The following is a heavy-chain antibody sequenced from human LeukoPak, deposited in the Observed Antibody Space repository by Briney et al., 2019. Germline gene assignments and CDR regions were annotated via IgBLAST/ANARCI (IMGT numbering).Heavy chain of an antibody. CDR3: VTDWPVW. V-gene: IGHV3-48*01. Sequence: PGGSLRLSCEASGFPFSTSGMHWVRRAPGKGLDWISYISTGSSIIHYADSVQGRFTISRDDGKNSLYLQMNSLRVEDTAVFHCVTDWPVWWGQEILVTVSS. D-gene: IGHD3-16*01. CDR2: ISTGSSII. J-gene: IGHJ4*02. CDR1: GFPFSTSG.